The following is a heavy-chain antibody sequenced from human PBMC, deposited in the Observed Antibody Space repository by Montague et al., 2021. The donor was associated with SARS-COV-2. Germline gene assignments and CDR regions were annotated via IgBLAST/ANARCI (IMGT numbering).Heavy chain of an antibody. Sequence: SETLSLTCTVSGYSISSGYYWGWIRQPPGKGLEWIGSIYHSGSTYYNPSLKSRVTISVDTSKNQFSLKLSSVTAADTAVYYCARSLLRFLEWSPLDYWGQGTTVTVSS. CDR2: IYHSGST. J-gene: IGHJ4*03. V-gene: IGHV4-38-2*02. CDR1: GYSISSGYY. CDR3: ARSLLRFLEWSPLDY. D-gene: IGHD3-3*01.